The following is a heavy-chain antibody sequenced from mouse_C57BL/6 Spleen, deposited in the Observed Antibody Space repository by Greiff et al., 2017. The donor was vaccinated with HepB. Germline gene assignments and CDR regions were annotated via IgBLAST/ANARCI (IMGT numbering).Heavy chain of an antibody. CDR3: ARPYYGSSFAY. D-gene: IGHD1-1*01. CDR2: INPNYGTT. CDR1: GYSFTDYN. J-gene: IGHJ3*01. V-gene: IGHV1-39*01. Sequence: VQLKESGPELVKPGASVKISCKASGYSFTDYNMNWVKQSNGKSLEWIGVINPNYGTTSYNQKFKGKATLTVDQSSITAYMQLNSLTSADSSVYYCARPYYGSSFAYWGQGTLVTVSA.